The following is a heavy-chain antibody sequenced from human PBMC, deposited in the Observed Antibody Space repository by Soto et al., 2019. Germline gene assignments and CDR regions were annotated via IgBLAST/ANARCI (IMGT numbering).Heavy chain of an antibody. J-gene: IGHJ4*02. V-gene: IGHV4-39*01. Sequence: PSETLSLTCSVSDDSINSDKYYWGWIRQPPGKGLEWIGSIYYSGNAYYNPSLKSRVTISVDTSKNQFSLKLMSLSAADTAVYYCGRLEGLATISYYFGYWGQGALVTVSS. CDR2: IYYSGNA. D-gene: IGHD3-9*01. CDR1: DDSINSDKYY. CDR3: GRLEGLATISYYFGY.